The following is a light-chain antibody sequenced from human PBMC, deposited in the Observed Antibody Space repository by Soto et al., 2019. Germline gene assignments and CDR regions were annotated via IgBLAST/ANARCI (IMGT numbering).Light chain of an antibody. CDR2: AAS. Sequence: EIVLTQSPGTLSLSPGERATLSCRASQSVSSSSLGWYQQKPGQAPRLLIYAASSRATGIPDRFSGSGSGTDFTLTISRLEPEDVAVYFCQQYGSLPWTFGHGTKVEIK. V-gene: IGKV3-20*01. CDR3: QQYGSLPWT. CDR1: QSVSSSS. J-gene: IGKJ1*01.